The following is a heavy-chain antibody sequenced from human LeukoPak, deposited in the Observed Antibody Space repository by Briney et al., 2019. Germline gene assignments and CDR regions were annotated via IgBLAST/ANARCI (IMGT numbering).Heavy chain of an antibody. CDR1: GFTFSSNW. CDR3: ATYSSLNTREFQY. J-gene: IGHJ1*01. D-gene: IGHD3-22*01. V-gene: IGHV3-7*01. Sequence: GGSLRLSCVASGFTFSSNWMSWVRQAPGKGLEWVANIKQDGSEKYFVDSVKGRFSISRDNAKNSLFLQMNRLRAEDTAVYYCATYSSLNTREFQYWGQGTLVTVSP. CDR2: IKQDGSEK.